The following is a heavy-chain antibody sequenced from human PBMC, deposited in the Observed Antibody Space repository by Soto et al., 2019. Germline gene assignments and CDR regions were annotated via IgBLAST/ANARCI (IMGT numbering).Heavy chain of an antibody. D-gene: IGHD3-10*01. J-gene: IGHJ4*02. CDR3: AKSRSQTGTAYYFDY. V-gene: IGHV3-30*18. Sequence: GGSLRLSCAASGFTFSSYGMHWVRQAPGKGLEWVAVISYDGSNKCYADSVKGRFTISRDNSKNTLYLQMNSLRAEDTAVYYCAKSRSQTGTAYYFDYWGQGTLVTVSS. CDR1: GFTFSSYG. CDR2: ISYDGSNK.